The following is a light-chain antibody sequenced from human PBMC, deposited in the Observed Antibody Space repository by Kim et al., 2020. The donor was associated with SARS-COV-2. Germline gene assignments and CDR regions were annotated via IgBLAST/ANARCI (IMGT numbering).Light chain of an antibody. Sequence: LSPGGRTTLPCRGRPGVSKIYFAWSQQKRGQAPTLLIYGPSSRATGITNRFSRSRSGTDFILTINSLDPEDCTVYYCQEYNSSPYTRGQGTDVEI. CDR1: PGVSKIY. V-gene: IGKV3-20*01. CDR2: GPS. CDR3: QEYNSSPYT. J-gene: IGKJ2*01.